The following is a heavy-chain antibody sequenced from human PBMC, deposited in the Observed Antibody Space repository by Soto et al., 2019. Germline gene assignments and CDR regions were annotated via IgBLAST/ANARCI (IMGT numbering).Heavy chain of an antibody. CDR2: IDYSGYT. D-gene: IGHD5-12*01. J-gene: IGHJ3*02. V-gene: IGHV4-59*08. CDR1: GGSISSHY. CDR3: ARRTSLVATIAAAFDI. Sequence: SETLSLTCPVSGGSISSHYWTWIRQPPGKGLEWIGYIDYSGYTNYNPSLKSRVTISLDTSKNQFSLNLNSLTAADTAVYYCARRTSLVATIAAAFDIWGQGTMVTVS.